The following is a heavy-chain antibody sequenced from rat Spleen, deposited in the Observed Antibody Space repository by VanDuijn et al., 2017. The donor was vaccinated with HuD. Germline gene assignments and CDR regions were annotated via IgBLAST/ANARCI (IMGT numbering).Heavy chain of an antibody. CDR1: GFPFSDHY. CDR3: TTPGTLFDY. J-gene: IGHJ2*01. CDR2: ISPSGGST. Sequence: EVHLVESGGGLVQPGRSLKLSCAASGFPFSDHYMAWVRQAPTKGLEWVASISPSGGSTYYRDSVKGRFTISRDNAKSSLYLQMDSLRSEDTATYYCTTPGTLFDYWGQGVMVTVSS. V-gene: IGHV5-20*01. D-gene: IGHD1-4*01.